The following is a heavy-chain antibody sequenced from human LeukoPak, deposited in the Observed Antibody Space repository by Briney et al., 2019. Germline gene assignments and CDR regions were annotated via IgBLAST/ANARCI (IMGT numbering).Heavy chain of an antibody. Sequence: GGSLRLSCAASGFTFRRYNMNWVRQAPGKGLEWVSSISYSSTYIYYADSVKGRFTISRDNAKNSLYLQMNSLRAEDTAVYYCARWDSSSSDYWGQGTLVTVSS. CDR3: ARWDSSSSDY. D-gene: IGHD6-6*01. V-gene: IGHV3-21*01. CDR1: GFTFRRYN. CDR2: ISYSSTYI. J-gene: IGHJ4*02.